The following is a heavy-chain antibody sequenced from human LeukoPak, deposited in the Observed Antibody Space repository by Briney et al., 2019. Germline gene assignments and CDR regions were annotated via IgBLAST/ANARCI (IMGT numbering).Heavy chain of an antibody. CDR1: GFTVSGNY. V-gene: IGHV3-66*01. CDR2: IHRGGNT. CDR3: ARDPGYGLGVDYGDY. D-gene: IGHD3-10*01. J-gene: IGHJ4*02. Sequence: GGSLRLSCAASGFTVSGNYMGWVRQAPGKGLEWLSVIHRGGNTYYADSVKGRFTISRDSSKNTVFLQMDSLRAEDTAVYYCARDPGYGLGVDYGDYWGQGTLVTVSS.